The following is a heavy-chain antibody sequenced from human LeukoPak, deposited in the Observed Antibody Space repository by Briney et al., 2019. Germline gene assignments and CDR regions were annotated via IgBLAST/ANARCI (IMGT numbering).Heavy chain of an antibody. J-gene: IGHJ4*02. D-gene: IGHD2-2*01. CDR2: IRYDGSNK. CDR3: AKVGVPAAMRVPTYYFDY. V-gene: IGHV3-30*02. Sequence: GGSLRLSCAASGFTFSSYAMSWVRQAPGKGLEWVAFIRYDGSNKYYADSVKGRFTISRDNSKNTLYLQMNSLRAEDTAVYYCAKVGVPAAMRVPTYYFDYWGQGTLVTVSS. CDR1: GFTFSSYA.